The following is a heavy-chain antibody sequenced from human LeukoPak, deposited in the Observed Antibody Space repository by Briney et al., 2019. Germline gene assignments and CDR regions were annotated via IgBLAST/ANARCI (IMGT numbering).Heavy chain of an antibody. J-gene: IGHJ6*02. V-gene: IGHV3-30-3*01. Sequence: GGSLRLSCAASGFSFSTYAMHWVRQAPGKGLEWMAIISHDGSNKYYADSVKGRFTISRDNSKNTLSLQMNSLRAEDTAVYYCARVDGGFGAHSYSYYYGMDVWGLGTTVTVPS. D-gene: IGHD3-10*01. CDR1: GFSFSTYA. CDR3: ARVDGGFGAHSYSYYYGMDV. CDR2: ISHDGSNK.